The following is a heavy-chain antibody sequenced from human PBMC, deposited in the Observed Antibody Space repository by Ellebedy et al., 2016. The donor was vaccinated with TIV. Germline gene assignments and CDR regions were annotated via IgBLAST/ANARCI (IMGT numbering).Heavy chain of an antibody. CDR2: ISGSGGST. V-gene: IGHV3-23*01. Sequence: GESLKISXAASGFTFSSYAMSWVRQAPGKGLEWVSAISGSGGSTYYADSVKGRFTISRDNSKNTLYLQMNSLRVEDTAVYYCARDRLYGSGSYHDSWGQGTLVTVSS. D-gene: IGHD3-10*01. CDR3: ARDRLYGSGSYHDS. J-gene: IGHJ4*02. CDR1: GFTFSSYA.